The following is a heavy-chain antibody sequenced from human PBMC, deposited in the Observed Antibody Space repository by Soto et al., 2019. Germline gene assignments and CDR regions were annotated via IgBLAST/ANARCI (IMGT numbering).Heavy chain of an antibody. J-gene: IGHJ3*02. CDR3: ARDRGYNPDDFDI. Sequence: ASVKVSCKASGYTFTSYDINWVRQATGQGLEWMGWVNPNSGNTGYAQKFQGRVTMTRNTSISTAYMELSSLRSEDTAVYYCARDRGYNPDDFDIWGQGTMVTVSS. CDR1: GYTFTSYD. V-gene: IGHV1-8*01. CDR2: VNPNSGNT. D-gene: IGHD5-12*01.